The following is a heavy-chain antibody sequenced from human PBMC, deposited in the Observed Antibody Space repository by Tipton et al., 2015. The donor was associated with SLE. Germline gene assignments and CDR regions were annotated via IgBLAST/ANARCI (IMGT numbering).Heavy chain of an antibody. J-gene: IGHJ3*02. CDR2: INHSGST. D-gene: IGHD6-13*01. V-gene: IGHV4-34*01. CDR3: ARGPGPIAPGRAFDI. CDR1: GGSFSGYY. Sequence: TLSLTCAVYGGSFSGYYWSWIRQPPGKGLEWIGEINHSGSTNYNPSLKSRVTISVDTSKNQFSLKLSSVTAADTAVCYCARGPGPIAPGRAFDIWGQGTMVTVSS.